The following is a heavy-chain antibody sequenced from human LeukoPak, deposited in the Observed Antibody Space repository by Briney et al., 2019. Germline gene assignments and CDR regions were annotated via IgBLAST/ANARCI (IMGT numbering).Heavy chain of an antibody. V-gene: IGHV3-74*01. CDR2: INSDGSST. J-gene: IGHJ4*02. Sequence: GGSLRLSCAASGFTFSSYWMHWVRQAPGKGLVWVSRINSDGSSTSYADSVKGRFTIFRDNAKNTLYLQMNSLRAEDTAVYYCARVRRDGYTPRWFLPDYWGQGTLITVSS. D-gene: IGHD5-24*01. CDR3: ARVRRDGYTPRWFLPDY. CDR1: GFTFSSYW.